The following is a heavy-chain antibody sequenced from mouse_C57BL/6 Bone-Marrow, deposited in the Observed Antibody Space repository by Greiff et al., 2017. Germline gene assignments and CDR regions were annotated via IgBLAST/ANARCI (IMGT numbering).Heavy chain of an antibody. J-gene: IGHJ4*01. CDR1: GYTFTSYW. CDR3: ARGGYYAMDY. CDR2: IDPSDSYT. Sequence: QVQLQQPGAELVMPGASVKLSCKASGYTFTSYWMHWVKQRPGQGLGWIGEIDPSDSYTNYNQKFKGKSTLTVDKSSSTAYMQLSSLTSEDSAVYYCARGGYYAMDYWGQGTSVTVSS. V-gene: IGHV1-69*01.